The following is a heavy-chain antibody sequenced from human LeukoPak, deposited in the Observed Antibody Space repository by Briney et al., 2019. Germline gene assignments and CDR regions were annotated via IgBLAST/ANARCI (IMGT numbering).Heavy chain of an antibody. CDR2: ISSSSSYI. CDR1: GFTFSSYS. D-gene: IGHD3-10*01. V-gene: IGHV3-21*01. Sequence: PGGSLRLSCAASGFTFSSYSMNWVRQAPGKGLEWVSSISSSSSYIYYADSVKGRFTISRDNAKNSLYLQMNSLRAEDTAVYYCARKVMVRGGSSYMDVWGKGTTVTVSS. CDR3: ARKVMVRGGSSYMDV. J-gene: IGHJ6*03.